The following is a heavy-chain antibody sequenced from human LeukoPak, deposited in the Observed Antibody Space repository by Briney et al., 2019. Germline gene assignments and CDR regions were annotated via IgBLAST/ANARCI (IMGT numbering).Heavy chain of an antibody. D-gene: IGHD2-21*02. Sequence: SETLSLTCTVSGGSISSYYWSWIRQPPGKGLEWIGYIYYSGSTNYNPSLKSRVTISVDTSKNQFSLKLSSVTAADTAVYYCARGNTDPRFDYCGGDCYSTTAFDIWGQGTMVTVSS. CDR2: IYYSGST. CDR3: ARGNTDPRFDYCGGDCYSTTAFDI. CDR1: GGSISSYY. J-gene: IGHJ3*02. V-gene: IGHV4-59*01.